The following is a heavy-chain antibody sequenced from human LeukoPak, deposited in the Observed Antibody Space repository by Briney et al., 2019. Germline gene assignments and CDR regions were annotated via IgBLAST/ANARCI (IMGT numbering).Heavy chain of an antibody. CDR2: IYYSGST. J-gene: IGHJ5*02. Sequence: PSETLSLTCTVSGGSISSYYWSWIRQPPGKGLEWIGYIYYSGSTNYNPSLKSRVTISVDTSKNQFSLKLSSVTAADTAVYYCARGLGYGSGNKVVTDSNNWFDPWGQGTLVTVSS. V-gene: IGHV4-59*01. CDR1: GGSISSYY. CDR3: ARGLGYGSGNKVVTDSNNWFDP. D-gene: IGHD3-10*01.